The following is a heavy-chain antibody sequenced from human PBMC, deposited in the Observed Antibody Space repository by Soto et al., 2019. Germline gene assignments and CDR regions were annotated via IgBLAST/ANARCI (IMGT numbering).Heavy chain of an antibody. J-gene: IGHJ4*02. CDR1: GGSVSSGSYY. D-gene: IGHD3-10*01. Sequence: SETLSLTCTVSGGSVSSGSYYWTWIRQPPGKGLEWLGYIYYSGSTNYNPSLKSRVTISVDTSKNQFSLKLSSVTAADTAVYYCARDRPMVRGVISDYWGQGTLVTVSS. CDR3: ARDRPMVRGVISDY. CDR2: IYYSGST. V-gene: IGHV4-61*01.